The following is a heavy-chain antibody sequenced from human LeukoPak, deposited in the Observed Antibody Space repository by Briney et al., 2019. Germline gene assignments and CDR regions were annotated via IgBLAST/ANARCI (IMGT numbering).Heavy chain of an antibody. CDR1: GFTFSSYE. CDR2: ISSSGSTI. CDR3: ARDTRAAGFDY. Sequence: GGPLRLSCAASGFTFSSYEMNWVRQAPGKGLEWVSYISSSGSTIYYADSVKGRFTISRDNAKNSLYLQMNSLRAEDTAVYYCARDTRAAGFDYWGQGTLVTVSS. V-gene: IGHV3-48*03. D-gene: IGHD6-19*01. J-gene: IGHJ4*02.